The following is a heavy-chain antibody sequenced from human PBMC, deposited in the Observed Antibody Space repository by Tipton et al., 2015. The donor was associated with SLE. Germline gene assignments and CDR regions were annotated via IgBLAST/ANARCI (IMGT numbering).Heavy chain of an antibody. J-gene: IGHJ6*03. CDR2: IYTSENI. CDR3: ARVKYLALYYYMDV. CDR1: GGSIRSVTYY. V-gene: IGHV4-61*09. D-gene: IGHD2/OR15-2a*01. Sequence: TLSLTCTVSGGSIRSVTYYWSWIRQPAGKGLEWIGHIYTSENINYNPSLKSRVTISVDTSKNQFSLKLSSVTAADTAVFFCARVKYLALYYYMDVWGKGTTVTVSS.